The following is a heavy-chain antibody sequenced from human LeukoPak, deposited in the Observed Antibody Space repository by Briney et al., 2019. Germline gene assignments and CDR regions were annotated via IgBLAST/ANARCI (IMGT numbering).Heavy chain of an antibody. Sequence: ASVKVSCKASGYTFTGYYMHWVRQAPGQGLEWMGWINPNSGGTNYAQKFQGRVTMTRDTSISTAYMELSRLRSDVTAVYYCARGRIAARVVDFDYWGQGTLVTVSS. D-gene: IGHD6-6*01. V-gene: IGHV1-2*02. CDR1: GYTFTGYY. CDR2: INPNSGGT. J-gene: IGHJ4*02. CDR3: ARGRIAARVVDFDY.